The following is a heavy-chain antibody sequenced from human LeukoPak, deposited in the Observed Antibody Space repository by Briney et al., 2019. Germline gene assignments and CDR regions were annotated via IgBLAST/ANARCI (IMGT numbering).Heavy chain of an antibody. V-gene: IGHV3-23*01. CDR3: AQQLGYCSGGTCYFTY. J-gene: IGHJ1*01. D-gene: IGHD2-15*01. CDR2: ISNSGGDT. Sequence: GGSLRLSCAASGFTFSSYAMHWVRQAPGKGLEWVAAISNSGGDTFYSDSGKGRFTIARDNSKNTLYLQMNSLRVDDTAVYYCAQQLGYCSGGTCYFTYWGQGTLVTVSS. CDR1: GFTFSSYA.